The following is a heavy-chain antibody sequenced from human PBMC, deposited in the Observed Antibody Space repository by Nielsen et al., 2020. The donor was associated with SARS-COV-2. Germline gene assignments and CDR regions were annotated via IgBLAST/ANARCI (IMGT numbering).Heavy chain of an antibody. CDR2: IYSGGST. D-gene: IGHD1-1*01. V-gene: IGHV3-53*01. Sequence: GESLKISCAASGFTVSSNYMSWVRQAPGKGLEWVSVIYSGGSTYYADSVKGRFTISRDNSKNTLYLQMNSLRAEDTAVYYCARQGYPNEPYYYYYYMDVWGKGTTVTVSS. CDR1: GFTVSSNY. J-gene: IGHJ6*03. CDR3: ARQGYPNEPYYYYYYMDV.